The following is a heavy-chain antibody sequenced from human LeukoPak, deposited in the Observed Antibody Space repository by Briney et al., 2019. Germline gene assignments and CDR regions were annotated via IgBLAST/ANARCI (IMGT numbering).Heavy chain of an antibody. CDR3: ARDLGSGWFDY. V-gene: IGHV1-3*01. Sequence: ASVKVSCKASGYTFTSYAMHWVRQAPGQRLEWMGWINAGNGNTKYSQKFQGRVTITRDISASTAYMELSSLRSEDTAVYYCARDLGSGWFDYWGQGTLSPSPQ. CDR1: GYTFTSYA. J-gene: IGHJ4*02. CDR2: INAGNGNT. D-gene: IGHD6-19*01.